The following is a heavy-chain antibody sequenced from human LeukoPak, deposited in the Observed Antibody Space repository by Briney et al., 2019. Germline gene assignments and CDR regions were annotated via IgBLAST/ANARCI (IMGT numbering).Heavy chain of an antibody. CDR1: GGSISNYY. Sequence: SETLSLTCTVSGGSISNYYWSWIRQPPGKGLEWVGYICYSGNTNYNRSLKSRVTISVDTSKNRFSLKLSSVTAADTAVYYCARTERGRSLNCSGGSCSLSVHYYYMDVWGKGTTVTISS. D-gene: IGHD2-15*01. CDR3: ARTERGRSLNCSGGSCSLSVHYYYMDV. J-gene: IGHJ6*03. V-gene: IGHV4-59*01. CDR2: ICYSGNT.